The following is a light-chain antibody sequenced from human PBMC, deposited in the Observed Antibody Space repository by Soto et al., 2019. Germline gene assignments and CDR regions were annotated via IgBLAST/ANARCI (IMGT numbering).Light chain of an antibody. V-gene: IGKV3-20*01. CDR1: QSVDSN. CDR2: GAS. J-gene: IGKJ3*01. Sequence: EIVMTQSPSTLSVSPGDGATLSCRASQSVDSNLAWYQQKPGQTPRLLIHGASSRATGIPDRFSGSGSGTDFTLTISRLEPEDFAVYYCQQYGSSPFTFGPGTKVDIK. CDR3: QQYGSSPFT.